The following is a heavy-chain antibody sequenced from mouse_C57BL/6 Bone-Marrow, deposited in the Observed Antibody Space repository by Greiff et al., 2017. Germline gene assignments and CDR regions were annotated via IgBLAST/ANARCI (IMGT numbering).Heavy chain of an antibody. D-gene: IGHD2-4*01. V-gene: IGHV5-17*01. Sequence: EVKLVESGGGLVKPGGSLKLSCAASGFTFSDYGMHWVRQAPEKGLEWVAYISSGSGTIYYADTVKGRFTISRDNAKNTLFLQMNSLRSEDTAMYYCASIYDDYDGAYWGQGTLVTVSA. CDR2: ISSGSGTI. CDR3: ASIYDDYDGAY. CDR1: GFTFSDYG. J-gene: IGHJ3*01.